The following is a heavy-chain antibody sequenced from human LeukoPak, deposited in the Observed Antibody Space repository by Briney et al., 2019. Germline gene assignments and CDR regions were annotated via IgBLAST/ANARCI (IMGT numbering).Heavy chain of an antibody. Sequence: SETLSLTCAVYGGSFSGYYWSWIRQPPGKGLEWIGEINHSGSTNYNPSLKSRVTISVDTSKNQFSLKLSSVTAADTAVYYCARRGVTMIVVESGDFDYWGQGTLVTVSS. CDR1: GGSFSGYY. CDR3: ARRGVTMIVVESGDFDY. CDR2: INHSGST. V-gene: IGHV4-34*01. J-gene: IGHJ4*02. D-gene: IGHD3-22*01.